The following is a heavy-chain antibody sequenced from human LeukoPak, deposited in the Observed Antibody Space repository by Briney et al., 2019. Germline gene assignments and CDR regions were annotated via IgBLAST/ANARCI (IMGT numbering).Heavy chain of an antibody. D-gene: IGHD6-19*01. V-gene: IGHV4-59*01. Sequence: PSETLSLTCTVSGGSINSYYWSWIRQPPGKGLEWIGYIYYSGSTNYNPSLKSRVTISVDTSKNQFSLKLSSVTAADTAVYYCARESVAGTVYYWGQGTLVTVSS. J-gene: IGHJ4*02. CDR2: IYYSGST. CDR3: ARESVAGTVYY. CDR1: GGSINSYY.